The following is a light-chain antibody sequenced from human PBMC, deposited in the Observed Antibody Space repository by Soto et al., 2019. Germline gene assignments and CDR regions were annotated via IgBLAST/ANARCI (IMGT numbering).Light chain of an antibody. V-gene: IGKV3-20*01. Sequence: EMVLTQSPGTLSLSPGERATLSCRASQSVSSSSLAWFQQKPGQAPRLLIYGSSSRATVIPDRFSGSGSGTDFTLTISRLEPEDFAVYYCQQYGSSPPGVTFGQGTRLEIK. J-gene: IGKJ5*01. CDR2: GSS. CDR1: QSVSSSS. CDR3: QQYGSSPPGVT.